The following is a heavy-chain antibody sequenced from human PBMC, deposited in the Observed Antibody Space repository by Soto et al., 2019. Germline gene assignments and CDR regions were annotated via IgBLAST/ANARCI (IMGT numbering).Heavy chain of an antibody. D-gene: IGHD2-21*02. Sequence: QAQLVQSGAEVKKPGSSVRLSCSTSGGSFSSYTRNWVRQAPGQGRVWLGRIIPVLTITDYAEKFRGRLTSTAAKSSNPADMELTSLRSDDTAVYYCARRRYCGADCYKKYCVGRDVWGQGTTVTVSS. CDR2: IIPVLTIT. CDR3: ARRRYCGADCYKKYCVGRDV. J-gene: IGHJ6*02. CDR1: GGSFSSYT. V-gene: IGHV1-69*02.